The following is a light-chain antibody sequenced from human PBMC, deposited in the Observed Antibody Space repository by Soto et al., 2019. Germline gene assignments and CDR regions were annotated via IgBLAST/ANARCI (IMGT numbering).Light chain of an antibody. CDR1: QSVSSSY. V-gene: IGKV3-20*01. Sequence: EIVLTQSPGTLSLSPGERATLSCRASQSVSSSYLAWYQQKPGQAPRLLIYGASSRATGIPDRFSGSGSGTDFTLTISRLEPEDFAVYYCQQYGISRGFGQGTKVEIK. J-gene: IGKJ1*01. CDR3: QQYGISRG. CDR2: GAS.